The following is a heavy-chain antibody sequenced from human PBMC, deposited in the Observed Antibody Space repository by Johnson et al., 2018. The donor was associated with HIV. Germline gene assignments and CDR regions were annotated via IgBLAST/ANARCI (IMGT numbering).Heavy chain of an antibody. J-gene: IGHJ3*02. CDR1: GFTFSSYA. CDR2: ISYDGSNI. D-gene: IGHD2-15*01. Sequence: QVQLVESGGGVVQPGRSLRLSCAASGFTFSSYAMHWVRQAPGKGLEWVAVISYDGSNIYYADSVKGRFTISRDNSKNTLYLQMNSLRAEDTAVYYCARDDGGGGDAFDIWGQGTMVTVSS. CDR3: ARDDGGGGDAFDI. V-gene: IGHV3-30*04.